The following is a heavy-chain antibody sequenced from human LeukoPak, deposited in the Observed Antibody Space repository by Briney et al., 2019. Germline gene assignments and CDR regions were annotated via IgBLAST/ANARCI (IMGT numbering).Heavy chain of an antibody. CDR3: ARGRPLDAFDI. Sequence: TSQTLSLTCTVSGGSISSGGYYWSWIRQHPGKGLEWIGYIYYSESTYYNPSPKSRVTISVDTSKNQFSLKLSSVTAADTAVYYCARGRPLDAFDIWGQRTLVTVSS. CDR1: GGSISSGGYY. V-gene: IGHV4-31*03. J-gene: IGHJ3*02. CDR2: IYYSEST.